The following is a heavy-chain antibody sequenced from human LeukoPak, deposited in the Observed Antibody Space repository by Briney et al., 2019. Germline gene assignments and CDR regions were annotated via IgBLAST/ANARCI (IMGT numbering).Heavy chain of an antibody. CDR2: ISGSGVIT. J-gene: IGHJ3*02. Sequence: PGGSLRLSCAVSGFTFSSYAMNWVRQAPGKGLEWVSAISGSGVITYYADSVKGRFTISRDNSKNTLYLQMNSLRSEDTAVYYCAREARFTGPDYDFWSGPDAFDIWGQGTMVTVSS. CDR1: GFTFSSYA. CDR3: AREARFTGPDYDFWSGPDAFDI. V-gene: IGHV3-23*01. D-gene: IGHD3-3*01.